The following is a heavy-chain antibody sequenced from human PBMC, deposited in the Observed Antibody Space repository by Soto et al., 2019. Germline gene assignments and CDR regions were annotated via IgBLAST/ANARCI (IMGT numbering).Heavy chain of an antibody. CDR1: GFTFSNYA. D-gene: IGHD6-19*01. J-gene: IGHJ4*02. CDR2: ISGTGGDT. Sequence: EVQLLESGGGLVQPGGSLRLSCAASGFTFSNYAMSWVRQAPGRGMEWVSTISGTGGDTYYADSVKGRFTISIANSTSTLHLKMNSLRAGDTAVYFCAMGGWGSTVAAAFAYWGQGTLVPVSS. CDR3: AMGGWGSTVAAAFAY. V-gene: IGHV3-23*01.